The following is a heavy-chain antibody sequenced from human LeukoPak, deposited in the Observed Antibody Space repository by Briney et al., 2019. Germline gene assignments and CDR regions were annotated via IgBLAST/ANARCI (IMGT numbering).Heavy chain of an antibody. Sequence: SQTLSLTCTVSGGSISSGDYYWSWIRQPPGKGLEWIGYIYYSGSTYYNPSLKSRVTISVDTSKNQFSLKLSSVTAADTAVYYGARDLHPGATRSGFDPWGQGTLVTVSS. D-gene: IGHD1-26*01. CDR1: GGSISSGDYY. CDR3: ARDLHPGATRSGFDP. V-gene: IGHV4-30-4*01. CDR2: IYYSGST. J-gene: IGHJ5*02.